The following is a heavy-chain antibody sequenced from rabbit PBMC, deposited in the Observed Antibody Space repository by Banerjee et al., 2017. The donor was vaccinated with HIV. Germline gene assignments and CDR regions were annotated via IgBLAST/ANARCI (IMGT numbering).Heavy chain of an antibody. Sequence: QEQLEESGGDLVKPEGSLTLTCKASGFSLSSSYRICWVRQAPGKGLEWIGDIYAGGSGSTYYASWAKGRFTISKTSSTTVTLQMTSLTAADTATYFCARDLAGVVGWNLNLWGQGTLVTVS. CDR1: GFSLSSSYR. CDR3: ARDLAGVVGWNLNL. V-gene: IGHV1S45*01. J-gene: IGHJ4*01. D-gene: IGHD4-1*01. CDR2: IYAGGSGST.